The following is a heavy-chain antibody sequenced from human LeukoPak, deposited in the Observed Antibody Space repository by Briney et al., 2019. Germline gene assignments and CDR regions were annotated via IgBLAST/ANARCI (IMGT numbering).Heavy chain of an antibody. J-gene: IGHJ6*03. CDR2: ISSSSSYI. Sequence: KTGGPLRLSCAASGFTFSSYSMNWLREAPGKGVEGVSSISSSSSYIYYADSGKGRFTISRDNAKNSLYLQMNSLRAEDTAVYYCARDVGYSSSWYYYMDVWGKGTTVTVSS. CDR1: GFTFSSYS. V-gene: IGHV3-21*01. CDR3: ARDVGYSSSWYYYMDV. D-gene: IGHD6-13*01.